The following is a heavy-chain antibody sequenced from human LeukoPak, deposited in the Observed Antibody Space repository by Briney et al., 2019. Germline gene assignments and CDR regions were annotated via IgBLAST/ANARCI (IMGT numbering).Heavy chain of an antibody. Sequence: GGSLRLSCAASGFNFRNHGMHWVRQAPGKGLEWVAVIWYDGSNKYYADSVKGRFTISRDNSKNTLYLQMNSLRAGDTAVYYCARAGIRIRIRAMVTAKFDYWGQGTLVTVSS. J-gene: IGHJ4*02. V-gene: IGHV3-33*01. CDR2: IWYDGSNK. D-gene: IGHD5-18*01. CDR3: ARAGIRIRIRAMVTAKFDY. CDR1: GFNFRNHG.